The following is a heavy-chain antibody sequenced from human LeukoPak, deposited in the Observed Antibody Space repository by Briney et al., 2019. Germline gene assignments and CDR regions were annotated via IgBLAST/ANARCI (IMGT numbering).Heavy chain of an antibody. CDR1: GFIFSSYS. J-gene: IGHJ5*02. D-gene: IGHD3-10*01. CDR3: AKGRVVRGSRSWFDP. Sequence: GGSLRLSCAASGFIFSSYSMNWVRQAPGKGLEWVSYISSSSSTIYYADSVKGRFTISRDNAKNSLYLQMNSLRAEDTAVYYCAKGRVVRGSRSWFDPWGQGTLVTVSS. CDR2: ISSSSSTI. V-gene: IGHV3-48*01.